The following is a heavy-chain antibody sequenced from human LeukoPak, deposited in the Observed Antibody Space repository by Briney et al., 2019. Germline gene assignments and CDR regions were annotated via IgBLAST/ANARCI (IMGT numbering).Heavy chain of an antibody. V-gene: IGHV3-23*01. J-gene: IGHJ6*03. CDR3: AKPGLGSSSSSYYYYYYYMDV. CDR1: GFTFSSYA. Sequence: AGGSLRLSCAASGFTFSSYAMHWVRQAPGKGLEWVSAISGSGGSTYYADSVKGRFTISRDNSKNTLYLQMNSLRAEDTAVYYCAKPGLGSSSSSYYYYYYYMDVWGKGTTVTVSS. CDR2: ISGSGGST. D-gene: IGHD6-6*01.